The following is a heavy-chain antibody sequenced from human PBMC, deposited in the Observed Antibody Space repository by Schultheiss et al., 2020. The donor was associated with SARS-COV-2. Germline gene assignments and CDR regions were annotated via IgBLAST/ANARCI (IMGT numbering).Heavy chain of an antibody. Sequence: GESLKISCAASGFTFSTSVMTWVRQAPGKGLEWVSAISGSGGSTYYADSVKGRFTISRDNSKNTLYLQMNSLRAEDTAVYYCAKACGDYGYFDYWGQGTLVTVSS. V-gene: IGHV3-23*01. CDR3: AKACGDYGYFDY. CDR1: GFTFSTSV. D-gene: IGHD4-17*01. J-gene: IGHJ4*02. CDR2: ISGSGGST.